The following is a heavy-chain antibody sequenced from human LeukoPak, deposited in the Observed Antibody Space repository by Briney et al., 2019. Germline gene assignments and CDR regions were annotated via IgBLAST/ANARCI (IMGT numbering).Heavy chain of an antibody. CDR3: AKAASRFWDCTGGSCSGYFFDY. J-gene: IGHJ4*02. CDR2: ISGGSSGST. CDR1: GFTFSGYA. Sequence: GGSLRLSCAVSGFTFSGYAMSWVRQAPGKGLEWVSTISGGSSGSTYYADSVKGRFTISRDSSKNTLFLQMNSLRAEDTAVYYCAKAASRFWDCTGGSCSGYFFDYWGQGTLVTVSS. V-gene: IGHV3-23*01. D-gene: IGHD2-15*01.